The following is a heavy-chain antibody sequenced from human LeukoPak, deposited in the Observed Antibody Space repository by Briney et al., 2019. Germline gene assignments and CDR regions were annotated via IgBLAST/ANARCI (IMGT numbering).Heavy chain of an antibody. V-gene: IGHV4-59*01. CDR1: GGSISSYY. Sequence: SETLSLTCTVSGGSISSYYWSWIRQPPGKGLEWIGYIYYSGSTNYNPSLKSRVTISVDTSKNQFSLKLSSVTAADTAVYYCARDDCSGGSCYSDYWGQGTLVTVSS. CDR3: ARDDCSGGSCYSDY. CDR2: IYYSGST. J-gene: IGHJ4*02. D-gene: IGHD2-15*01.